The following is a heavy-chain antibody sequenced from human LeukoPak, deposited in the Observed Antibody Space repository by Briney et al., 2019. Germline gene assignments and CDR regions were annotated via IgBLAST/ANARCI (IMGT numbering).Heavy chain of an antibody. CDR1: GFTFSSYG. J-gene: IGHJ4*02. CDR3: AKDSSGYCSGGSCYPNDY. Sequence: TGGSLRLSCAASGFTFSSYGMSWVRQAPGKGLEWVSAISGSGGSTYYADSVKGRFTISRDNSKNTLYLQMNSLRAEDTAVYYCAKDSSGYCSGGSCYPNDYWGQGTLVTVSS. V-gene: IGHV3-23*01. CDR2: ISGSGGST. D-gene: IGHD2-15*01.